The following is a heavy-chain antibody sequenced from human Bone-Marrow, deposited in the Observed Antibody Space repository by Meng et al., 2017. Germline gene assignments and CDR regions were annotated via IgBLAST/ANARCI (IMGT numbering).Heavy chain of an antibody. CDR2: ISRSSNTI. Sequence: GESLKISCAASGYNFNIYYMAWIRQAPGKGLEWVSYISRSSNTIYYADSVKGRFTISRDNAKNTLYLQMNSLRVEDTAVYYCGKDSRGPSVRAFDIWGQGTMVTVSS. CDR1: GYNFNIYY. V-gene: IGHV3-11*01. D-gene: IGHD3-3*01. CDR3: GKDSRGPSVRAFDI. J-gene: IGHJ3*02.